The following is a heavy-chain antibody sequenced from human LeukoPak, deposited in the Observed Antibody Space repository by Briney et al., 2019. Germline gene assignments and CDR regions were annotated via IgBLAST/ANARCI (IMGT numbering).Heavy chain of an antibody. V-gene: IGHV4-39*01. J-gene: IGHJ4*02. D-gene: IGHD2-2*03. CDR1: GGSISSSNYY. Sequence: PSETLSLTCTVSGGSISSSNYYWGWIRQPPGKGLEWLGNIYYSGSTYYNPSLKSRVTISVDTSRNQFSLKLSSVTATDTAVYYCARQDGYCSSTSCAGYLDSWGQGTLVTVSS. CDR3: ARQDGYCSSTSCAGYLDS. CDR2: IYYSGST.